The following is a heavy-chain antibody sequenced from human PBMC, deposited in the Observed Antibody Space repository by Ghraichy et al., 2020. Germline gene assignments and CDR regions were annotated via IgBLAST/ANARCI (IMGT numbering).Heavy chain of an antibody. D-gene: IGHD1-26*01. Sequence: SETLSLTCAVYGGSFSGYYWSWIRQPPGKGLEWIGEINHSGSTNYNPSLKSRVTISVDTSKNQFSLKLSSVTAADTAVYYCARRGYYYYGMDVWGQGTTVTVSS. V-gene: IGHV4-34*01. CDR3: ARRGYYYYGMDV. CDR2: INHSGST. J-gene: IGHJ6*02. CDR1: GGSFSGYY.